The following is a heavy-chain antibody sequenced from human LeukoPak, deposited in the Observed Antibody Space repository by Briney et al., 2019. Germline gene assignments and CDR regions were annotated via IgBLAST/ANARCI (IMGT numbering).Heavy chain of an antibody. CDR3: ARGVQPPKYYGSGSDTFDI. J-gene: IGHJ3*02. V-gene: IGHV3-30*04. D-gene: IGHD3-10*01. CDR1: GFTFSTYA. Sequence: GGSLRLSCVASGFTFSTYAIHWVRQAPGKGLEWVAVVSKDGNTKYYADSVKGRFTISRDNSKNTLYLQMNSLRAEDTSVYYCARGVQPPKYYGSGSDTFDIWGQGTMVTVSS. CDR2: VSKDGNTK.